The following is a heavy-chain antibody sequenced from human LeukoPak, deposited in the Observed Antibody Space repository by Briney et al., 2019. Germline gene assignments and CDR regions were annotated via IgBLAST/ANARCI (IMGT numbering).Heavy chain of an antibody. Sequence: GASVKVSCKASGHTFTSYYMHWVRQAPGQGLEWMGIINPSGGSTTYAQKFQGRVTMTRDTSTSTVYVELSSLRSEHTAVYYCARAEAAFGGVIDPFDYWGQGSLVTVSS. D-gene: IGHD3-16*02. CDR2: INPSGGST. J-gene: IGHJ4*02. V-gene: IGHV1-46*01. CDR3: ARAEAAFGGVIDPFDY. CDR1: GHTFTSYY.